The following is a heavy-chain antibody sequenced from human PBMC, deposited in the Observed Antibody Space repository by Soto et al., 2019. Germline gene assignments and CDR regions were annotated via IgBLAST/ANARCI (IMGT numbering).Heavy chain of an antibody. V-gene: IGHV4-59*01. CDR1: GGSWTSYF. J-gene: IGHJ5*02. D-gene: IGHD2-21*01. CDR3: ARYSPPKKSFDSNPGWLDP. Sequence: QVQLQESGPGLFLPSETLSLTCTVSGGSWTSYFGTWVRRPPGRGRGGFELVYDSGTSKYNASLESRITMSLDKSRNQFSLSLSYVTAADTAVYFCARYSPPKKSFDSNPGWLDPWGQGTLVAVSS. CDR2: VYDSGTS.